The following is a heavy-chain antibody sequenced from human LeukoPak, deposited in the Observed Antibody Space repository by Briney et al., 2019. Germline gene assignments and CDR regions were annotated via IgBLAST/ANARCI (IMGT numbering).Heavy chain of an antibody. V-gene: IGHV3-23*01. Sequence: GGSLRLSCAASGFTFSSYAMSWVRQAPGKGLEWLSSISGNSGSTYYADSVKGRFTISRDNSKNTVYLQMNSLRAEDTAVYYCAKVSAWAMVGATYFDYWGQGTLVAVSS. D-gene: IGHD1-26*01. CDR3: AKVSAWAMVGATYFDY. CDR2: ISGNSGST. J-gene: IGHJ4*02. CDR1: GFTFSSYA.